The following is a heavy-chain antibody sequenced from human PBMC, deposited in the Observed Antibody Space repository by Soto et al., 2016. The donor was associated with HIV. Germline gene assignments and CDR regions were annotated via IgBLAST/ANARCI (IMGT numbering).Heavy chain of an antibody. CDR1: GFIFSDCA. D-gene: IGHD1-26*01. CDR3: TRDSGTYNWLDP. J-gene: IGHJ5*02. CDR2: VRTKAANTAT. Sequence: EVQLVESGGGLVQPGGSLKLSCAVSGFIFSDCAIHWVRQASGKGLEWVGVVRTKAANTATEYAASVKGRFTISSDDSENTAYLQMNNLKTEDTAMYYCTRDSGTYNWLDPWGQGTLVTVSS. V-gene: IGHV3-73*01.